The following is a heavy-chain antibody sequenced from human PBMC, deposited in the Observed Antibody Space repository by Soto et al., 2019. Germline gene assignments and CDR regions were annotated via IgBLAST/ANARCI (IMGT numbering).Heavy chain of an antibody. Sequence: PGGSLRLSCAVSGFTFSRYAMSWVRQAPGKGLEWVSAISGSGGSTYYADSVKGRFTISRDNSKNTLYLQMNSLRAEDTAVYYCAKGPIVLMVYAPSYFDYWGQGTLVTVSS. V-gene: IGHV3-23*01. D-gene: IGHD2-8*01. J-gene: IGHJ4*02. CDR3: AKGPIVLMVYAPSYFDY. CDR1: GFTFSRYA. CDR2: ISGSGGST.